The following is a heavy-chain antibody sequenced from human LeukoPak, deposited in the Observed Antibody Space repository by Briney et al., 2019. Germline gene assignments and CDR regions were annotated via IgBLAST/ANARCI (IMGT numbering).Heavy chain of an antibody. V-gene: IGHV3-23*01. CDR1: GFAFSSYA. J-gene: IGHJ6*02. D-gene: IGHD3-22*01. CDR2: ISCSGGST. CDR3: AKDLRYYDSSGYYSRYYYGMDV. Sequence: GGALGLSFAASGFAFSSYAMSWVRPAPGKGLEWGSAISCSGGSTYYADSVKGRFTISRDKSKNTLYLQMNSLRAEDTAVYYCAKDLRYYDSSGYYSRYYYGMDVWGQGTTVTVSS.